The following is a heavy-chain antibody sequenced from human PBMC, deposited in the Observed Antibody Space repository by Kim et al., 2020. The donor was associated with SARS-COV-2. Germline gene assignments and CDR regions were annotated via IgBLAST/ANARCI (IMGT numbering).Heavy chain of an antibody. D-gene: IGHD3-10*01. CDR2: VYSTGRT. V-gene: IGHV4-59*02. CDR3: ARNYGSENSYNDPFES. CDR1: GGSVSGYF. Sequence: SETLSLTCTVSGGSVSGYFWSWIRQPPEKALEWIGYVYSTGRTNYNPSLQSRATISLDTPQNQFSLKLTSVTAADTAVYYCARNYGSENSYNDPFESWGQGALVTVSP. J-gene: IGHJ5*01.